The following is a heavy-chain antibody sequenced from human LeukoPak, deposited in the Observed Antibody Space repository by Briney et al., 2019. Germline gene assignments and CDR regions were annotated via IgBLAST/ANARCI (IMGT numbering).Heavy chain of an antibody. V-gene: IGHV1-18*01. Sequence: ASVKVSCKASGYNFRNYGIGWVRQAPRQGLEWMGWITAGNGNTNYAQKVQGGVTMTTDTTTSTAYMELRSLRSDDTAVYFCARDSARGYSYGYNAFDIWGQGTMATVSS. CDR2: ITAGNGNT. D-gene: IGHD5-18*01. CDR1: GYNFRNYG. CDR3: ARDSARGYSYGYNAFDI. J-gene: IGHJ3*02.